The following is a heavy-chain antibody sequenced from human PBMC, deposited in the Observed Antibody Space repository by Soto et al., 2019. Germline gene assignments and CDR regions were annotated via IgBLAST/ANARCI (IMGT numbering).Heavy chain of an antibody. CDR1: GFTFSSYG. D-gene: IGHD3-22*01. CDR3: AKEGRDDSSGYYYSVVDY. Sequence: QVQLVESGGGVVQPGRSLRLSCAASGFTFSSYGMHWVRQAPGKGLEWVAVISYDGSNKYYADSVKGRFTISRDNSKNTLYLQMNSLRAEDTAVYYCAKEGRDDSSGYYYSVVDYWGQGTLVTVSS. J-gene: IGHJ4*02. CDR2: ISYDGSNK. V-gene: IGHV3-30*18.